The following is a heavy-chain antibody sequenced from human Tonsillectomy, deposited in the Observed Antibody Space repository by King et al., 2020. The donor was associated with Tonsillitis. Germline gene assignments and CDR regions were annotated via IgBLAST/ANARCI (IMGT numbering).Heavy chain of an antibody. Sequence: VQLQESGPGLVKPSQTLSLTCTVSGGSISSGDYYWSWIRQPPGKGLEWIGYIYYSGSTYYNPSLKSRVTISVDTSKNQFSLKLSSVTAADTAVYYFARDAFLEWMPRSCYYYGMDVWGQGTTVTVSS. CDR1: GGSISSGDYY. CDR2: IYYSGST. J-gene: IGHJ6*02. D-gene: IGHD3-3*01. CDR3: ARDAFLEWMPRSCYYYGMDV. V-gene: IGHV4-30-4*01.